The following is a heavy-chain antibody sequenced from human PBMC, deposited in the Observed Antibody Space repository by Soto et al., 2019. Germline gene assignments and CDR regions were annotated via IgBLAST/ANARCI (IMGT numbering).Heavy chain of an antibody. CDR3: ARGRYGDY. Sequence: QVHLVQSGAEVKKPGASVKVSCKGSGYAFTTYGITWVRQAPGQGLEWMGWISAHNGNTNYAQKLQARVTVTRDTPTSRAYMELRALRSDDTAVYYCARGRYGDYWGQGARVTVSS. J-gene: IGHJ4*02. CDR1: GYAFTTYG. V-gene: IGHV1-18*01. D-gene: IGHD1-1*01. CDR2: ISAHNGNT.